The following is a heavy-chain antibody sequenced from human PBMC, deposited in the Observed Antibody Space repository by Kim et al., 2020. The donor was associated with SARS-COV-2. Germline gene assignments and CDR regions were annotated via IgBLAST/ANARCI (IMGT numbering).Heavy chain of an antibody. V-gene: IGHV4-39*01. CDR2: IYYSGST. D-gene: IGHD1-1*01. CDR1: GGSISSSSYY. Sequence: SETLSLTCTVSGGSISSSSYYWGWIRQPPGKGLEWIASIYYSGSTYYNPSLKSRVTISLDTSKNQFSLKLSSVTAADTAVYYCARHDSHWRSNSFAYWG. CDR3: ARHDSHWRSNSFAY. J-gene: IGHJ4*01.